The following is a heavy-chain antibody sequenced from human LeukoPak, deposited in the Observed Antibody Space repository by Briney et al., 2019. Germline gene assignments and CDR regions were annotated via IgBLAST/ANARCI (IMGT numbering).Heavy chain of an antibody. D-gene: IGHD4-23*01. CDR2: ISGSDAGT. V-gene: IGHV3-23*01. J-gene: IGHJ4*02. CDR1: GFTFKNYA. CDR3: ARGAHKRDDYGGFFDY. Sequence: GGSLRLSCAASGFTFKNYAMSWVRQAPGKGLEWVSAISGSDAGTYYADSVKGRLTISRDNSKNTLYLQMNSLKIEDTALYYCARGAHKRDDYGGFFDYWGQGTLVTVSS.